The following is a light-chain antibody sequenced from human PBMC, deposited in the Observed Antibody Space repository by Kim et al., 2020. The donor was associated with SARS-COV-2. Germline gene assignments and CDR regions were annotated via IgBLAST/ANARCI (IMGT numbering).Light chain of an antibody. CDR2: WAS. CDR3: HQYYSAPWT. CDR1: QTILYSYNNKNY. Sequence: RATINCKSSQTILYSYNNKNYLAWFQQKPGQPPKLIIYWASTRESGVPDRFSGSGSGTDFTLTISSLQAEDVAVYYCHQYYSAPWTFGQGTKLEI. V-gene: IGKV4-1*01. J-gene: IGKJ1*01.